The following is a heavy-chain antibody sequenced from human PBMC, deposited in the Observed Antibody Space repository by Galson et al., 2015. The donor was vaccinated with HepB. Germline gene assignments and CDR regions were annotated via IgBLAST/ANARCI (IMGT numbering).Heavy chain of an antibody. CDR1: GGTFSSYA. Sequence: VKVSCKASGGTFSSYAISWVRQAPGQGLEWMGGIIPIFGTANYAQKFQGRVTITADESTSTAYMELSSLRSEDTAVYYCARSGRGYSREIDYWGQGTLVTVSS. J-gene: IGHJ4*02. D-gene: IGHD6-13*01. V-gene: IGHV1-69*01. CDR2: IIPIFGTA. CDR3: ARSGRGYSREIDY.